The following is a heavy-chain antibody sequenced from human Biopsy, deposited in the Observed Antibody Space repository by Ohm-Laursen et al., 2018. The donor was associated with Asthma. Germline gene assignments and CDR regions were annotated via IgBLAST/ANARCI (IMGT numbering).Heavy chain of an antibody. V-gene: IGHV3-53*01. CDR3: ARGDSSGWSHYYFGY. J-gene: IGHJ4*02. Sequence: GSLRLSCTASGFAVSRDYMFWVRQAPGKGLEWVPVIYSGGTSHTADSVRGRFTISRDFSKNTLHLQMHSLRVEDTAVYYCARGDSSGWSHYYFGYWGQGTLVTVSS. D-gene: IGHD6-19*01. CDR1: GFAVSRDY. CDR2: IYSGGTS.